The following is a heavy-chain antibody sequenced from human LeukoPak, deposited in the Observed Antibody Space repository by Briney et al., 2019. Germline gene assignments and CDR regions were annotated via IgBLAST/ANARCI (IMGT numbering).Heavy chain of an antibody. CDR2: IYYSGST. V-gene: IGHV4-59*05. Sequence: SETLSLTCAVSGASVSSHYWSWIRQPPGKGLEWIGSIYYSGSTYYNSSLKSRVTISVDTSKNQFSLRLSSVTAADTAVYYCATAYSGYKLYWGQGTLVTVSS. D-gene: IGHD5-12*01. CDR3: ATAYSGYKLY. J-gene: IGHJ4*02. CDR1: GASVSSHY.